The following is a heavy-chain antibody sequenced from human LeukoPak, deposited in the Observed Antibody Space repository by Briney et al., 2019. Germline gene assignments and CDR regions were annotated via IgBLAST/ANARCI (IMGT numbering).Heavy chain of an antibody. CDR1: GYTFTSYY. D-gene: IGHD3-22*01. Sequence: ASVKVSCKASGYTFTSYYMHWVRQAPGQGLEWMGIINPSGGSTSYAQKFQGRDTMTRDISTSTVYMELSSLRSEDTAVYYCARAGGGNYYDSSGYWSWFDPWGQGTLVTVSS. CDR2: INPSGGST. CDR3: ARAGGGNYYDSSGYWSWFDP. V-gene: IGHV1-46*01. J-gene: IGHJ5*02.